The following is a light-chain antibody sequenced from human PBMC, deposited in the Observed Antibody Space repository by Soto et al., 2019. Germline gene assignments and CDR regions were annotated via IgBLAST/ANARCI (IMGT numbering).Light chain of an antibody. CDR1: QSVAANC. CDR2: GAS. Sequence: EVVLTHSQGTLSLSPLERTSLXWRDSQSVAANCLAWYQQKRGQAPRLLIYGASSRATGIPDRFSGSGSGTDFTLTISRLEPEDFSVYYCHQYGTAPLTFGPGTKVDIK. V-gene: IGKV3-20*01. CDR3: HQYGTAPLT. J-gene: IGKJ3*01.